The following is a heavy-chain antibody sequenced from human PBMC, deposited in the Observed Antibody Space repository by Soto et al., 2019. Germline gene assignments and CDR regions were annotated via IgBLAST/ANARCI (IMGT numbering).Heavy chain of an antibody. CDR3: ARHNGDYVPDY. CDR2: IYYSGST. V-gene: IGHV4-39*01. Sequence: QLQLQESGPGLVKPSETLSLTCTVSGGSISSSSYYWGWIRQPPGKGLEWIGSIYYSGSTYYNPSLKSRVTISVDTSKNQFSLKLSSVTAADTAVYYCARHNGDYVPDYWGQGTLVTVSS. J-gene: IGHJ4*02. CDR1: GGSISSSSYY. D-gene: IGHD4-17*01.